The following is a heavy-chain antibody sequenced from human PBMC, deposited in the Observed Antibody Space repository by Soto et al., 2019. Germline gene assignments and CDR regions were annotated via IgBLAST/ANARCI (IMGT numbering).Heavy chain of an antibody. J-gene: IGHJ4*02. CDR1: GFTFSSYG. D-gene: IGHD6-13*01. Sequence: QVQLVESGGGVVKPGRSLRLSCAASGFTFSSYGMHWVRQAPGKGLEWVAVISYDGSNKYYADSVKGRFTISRDKSKNTLYLQMNSLRAEDTAVYYCAKEEAGTLDYWGQGTVVTVSS. CDR3: AKEEAGTLDY. CDR2: ISYDGSNK. V-gene: IGHV3-30*18.